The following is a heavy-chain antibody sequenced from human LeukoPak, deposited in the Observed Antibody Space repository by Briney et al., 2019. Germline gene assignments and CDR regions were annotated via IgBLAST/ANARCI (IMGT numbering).Heavy chain of an antibody. V-gene: IGHV4-39*07. J-gene: IGHJ1*01. CDR2: IYYSGST. Sequence: PSETLSLTCTVSGGSISSSSYYWGWIRQPPGKGLEWIGSIYYSGSTYYNPSLKSRVTISVDTSKNQFSLKLSSVTAADTAVYYCARGDYYDSSGYYPAPFQHWGQGTLVTVSS. D-gene: IGHD3-22*01. CDR1: GGSISSSSYY. CDR3: ARGDYYDSSGYYPAPFQH.